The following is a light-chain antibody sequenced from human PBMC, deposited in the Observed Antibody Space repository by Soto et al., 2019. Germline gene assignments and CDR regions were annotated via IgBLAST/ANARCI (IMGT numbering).Light chain of an antibody. Sequence: QSALTQTPSASGSPGQSVTISCTGTSSDVGGYKYVSWYQQHPGKAPKLMIFEVNKRPSGVPDRFSGSKSGNTASLTVSGLQAEDEADYYCSSYAGINNLGVVGTGTKLTVL. J-gene: IGLJ1*01. CDR1: SSDVGGYKY. CDR2: EVN. V-gene: IGLV2-8*01. CDR3: SSYAGINNLGV.